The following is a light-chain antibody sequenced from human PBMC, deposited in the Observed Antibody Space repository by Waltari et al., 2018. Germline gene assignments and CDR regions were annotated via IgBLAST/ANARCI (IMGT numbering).Light chain of an antibody. CDR2: KAS. V-gene: IGKV1-5*03. CDR3: QQYNSYSPWT. CDR1: QSISSW. J-gene: IGKJ1*01. Sequence: DIQMTQSPSTLSASVGDRVTITCRASQSISSWLAWYQQKTGKAPKLLIYKASSLESGVPSRFSGSGSVTEFTLTISSLQPDDFATYYCQQYNSYSPWTFGQGTKVEIK.